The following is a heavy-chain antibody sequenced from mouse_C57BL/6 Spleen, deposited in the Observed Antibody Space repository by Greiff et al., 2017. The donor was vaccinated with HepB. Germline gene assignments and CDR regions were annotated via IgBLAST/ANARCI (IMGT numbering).Heavy chain of an antibody. V-gene: IGHV1-80*01. CDR3: ARLGGYPRYFDV. Sequence: QVQLQQSGAELVKPGASVKISCKASGYAFSSYWMNWVKQRPGKGLVWIGQIYPGDGDTNYNGKFKGKATLTADKSSSTAYMQLSSLTSEDSAVYFCARLGGYPRYFDVWGTGTTVTVSS. D-gene: IGHD2-2*01. CDR1: GYAFSSYW. J-gene: IGHJ1*03. CDR2: IYPGDGDT.